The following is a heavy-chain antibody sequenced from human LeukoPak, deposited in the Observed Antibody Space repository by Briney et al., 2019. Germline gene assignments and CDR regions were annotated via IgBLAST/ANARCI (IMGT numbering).Heavy chain of an antibody. D-gene: IGHD3-22*01. CDR3: AGGVGFAGSDYSAEDYFDY. V-gene: IGHV4-59*01. CDR2: IFYSGST. CDR1: GGSISGSY. J-gene: IGHJ4*02. Sequence: SETLSLTCTVSGGSISGSYWTWIRQPPGKGLEWIGYIFYSGSTNYNSSLKSRVTISIDTSQNQFSLRLNSMTAADTAVYYCAGGVGFAGSDYSAEDYFDYWGQGTLVTVSS.